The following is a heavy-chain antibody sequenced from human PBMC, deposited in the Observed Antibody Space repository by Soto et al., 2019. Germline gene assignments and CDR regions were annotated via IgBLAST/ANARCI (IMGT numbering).Heavy chain of an antibody. D-gene: IGHD3-10*01. Sequence: SLRLSCAASGFTFSSYGMHWVRQAPGKGLEWVAVISYDGSNKYYADSVKGRFTISRDNSKNTLYLQMNSLRAEDTAVYYCAKALRSWPRRYYYYGMDVWRQGTTVTVSS. CDR1: GFTFSSYG. CDR2: ISYDGSNK. V-gene: IGHV3-30*18. J-gene: IGHJ6*02. CDR3: AKALRSWPRRYYYYGMDV.